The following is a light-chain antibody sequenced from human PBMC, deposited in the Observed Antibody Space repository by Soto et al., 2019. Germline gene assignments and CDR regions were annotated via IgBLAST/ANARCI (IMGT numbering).Light chain of an antibody. V-gene: IGKV3-15*01. CDR3: QQYFEWPPMT. CDR1: ETVATN. J-gene: IGKJ1*01. CDR2: GAS. Sequence: VMTQSPATLSVSPGERATFSCWASETVATNLAWYQQKPGQAPRLLISGASTRAAGISDRFRGSGSGTEFTLTISSLRSEDSAIYYCQQYFEWPPMTFGQGTKVEI.